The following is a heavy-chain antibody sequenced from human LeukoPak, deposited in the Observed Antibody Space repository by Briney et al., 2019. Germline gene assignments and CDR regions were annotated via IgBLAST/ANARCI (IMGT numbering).Heavy chain of an antibody. V-gene: IGHV4-34*01. D-gene: IGHD3-16*02. J-gene: IGHJ3*02. CDR3: ARSDYVWGSYRWSGAFDI. Sequence: SETLSLTCAVYGGSFSGYYWSWLRQPPGKGLEWIGEINHSGSTNYNPSLTSRVTISVDTSKNQFSLKLSSVTAADTAVYYCARSDYVWGSYRWSGAFDIWGQGTMVTVSS. CDR2: INHSGST. CDR1: GGSFSGYY.